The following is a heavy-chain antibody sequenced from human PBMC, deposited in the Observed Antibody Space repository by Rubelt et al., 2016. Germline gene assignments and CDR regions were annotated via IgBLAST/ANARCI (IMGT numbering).Heavy chain of an antibody. V-gene: IGHV1-24*01. J-gene: IGHJ4*02. D-gene: IGHD5-12*01. CDR1: GYTLTELS. CDR2: FVPEDGET. Sequence: QVQLVQSGAEVKKPGASVKVSCKVSGYTLTELSMHWVRQAPGKGLEWMGGFVPEDGETYYDSKFRGRVTMTGGTSTDTASMELSSVRSEATAVYYCVLSGYSGYQYWGQGTLVTVSS. CDR3: VLSGYSGYQY.